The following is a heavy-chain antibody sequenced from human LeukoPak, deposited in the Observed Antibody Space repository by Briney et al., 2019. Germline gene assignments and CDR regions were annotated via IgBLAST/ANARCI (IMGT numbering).Heavy chain of an antibody. Sequence: PGTSVKVSCKASGFTFTSSAMQWVRQARGQRLEWIGWIVVGSGNTNYAQKFQERVTITRDMPTSTAYMELSSLRSEDTAVYYCAAWNVDTAMDPGDYWGQGTLVTVSS. CDR3: AAWNVDTAMDPGDY. D-gene: IGHD5-18*01. CDR1: GFTFTSSA. V-gene: IGHV1-58*02. CDR2: IVVGSGNT. J-gene: IGHJ4*02.